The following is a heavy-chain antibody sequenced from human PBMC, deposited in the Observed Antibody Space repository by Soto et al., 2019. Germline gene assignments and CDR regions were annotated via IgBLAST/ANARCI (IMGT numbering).Heavy chain of an antibody. V-gene: IGHV3-30*05. CDR1: GFNFNTYF. Sequence: QVQLVQSGGGVVQPGRSLRLSCAASGFNFNTYFMPWVRQAPGKGLEWVAMIFPNGRDKEYADSVKGRITISRDNSNNSMYLQMDSPRPEGTPVYYRARDDDHGSNCDLAYWGQGALVTVSS. D-gene: IGHD1-26*01. J-gene: IGHJ4*02. CDR3: ARDDDHGSNCDLAY. CDR2: IFPNGRDK.